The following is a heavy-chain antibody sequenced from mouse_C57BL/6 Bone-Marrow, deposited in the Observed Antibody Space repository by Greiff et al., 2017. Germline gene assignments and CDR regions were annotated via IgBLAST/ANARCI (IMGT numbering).Heavy chain of an antibody. CDR2: IYPGNGDN. CDR1: GYTFTSYN. CDR3: AIRGLLRYQYYFDY. J-gene: IGHJ2*01. D-gene: IGHD1-1*01. Sequence: QVQLQQSGAELVRPGASVKMSCKASGYTFTSYNMHWVKQTPRQGLEWIGAIYPGNGDNSYTQKFKGKATRTVDKSSSTAYMQRSSRTSEDSAVYFCAIRGLLRYQYYFDYWGQGTPLTVSS. V-gene: IGHV1-12*01.